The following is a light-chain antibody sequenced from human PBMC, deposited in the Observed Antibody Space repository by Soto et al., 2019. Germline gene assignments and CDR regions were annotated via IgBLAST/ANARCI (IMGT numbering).Light chain of an antibody. V-gene: IGKV1-27*01. Sequence: DIQMTQSPSSLSASVGDRVTITCRASQGISNFLAWYQQKPGKVPKLLISAASTLQSTVPSRFSGSVSGTAFTLTITSLQPEDVATYYCQKYSSVITFGQGTRLEIK. CDR3: QKYSSVIT. J-gene: IGKJ5*01. CDR1: QGISNF. CDR2: AAS.